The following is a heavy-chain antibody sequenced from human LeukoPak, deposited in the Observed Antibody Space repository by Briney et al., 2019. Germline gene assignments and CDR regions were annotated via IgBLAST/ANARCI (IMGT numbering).Heavy chain of an antibody. D-gene: IGHD3-9*01. V-gene: IGHV3-30*02. CDR2: IRYDGSNK. CDR1: GFTFSSYG. Sequence: GGSLRLSCAASGFTFSSYGMHWVRQAPGKGLEWVAFIRYDGSNKYYADSVKGRFTISRDNSKNTLYLQMNSLRAEDTAVYYCTREGPRMYYDILTGHNAFDIWGQGTMVTVSS. CDR3: TREGPRMYYDILTGHNAFDI. J-gene: IGHJ3*02.